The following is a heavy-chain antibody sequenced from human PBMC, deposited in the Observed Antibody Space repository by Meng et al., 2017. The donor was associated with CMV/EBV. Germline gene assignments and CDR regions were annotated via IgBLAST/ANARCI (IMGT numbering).Heavy chain of an antibody. CDR1: GGSFSGYY. J-gene: IGHJ5*02. CDR2: INHSGST. V-gene: IGHV4-34*01. Sequence: SETLSLTCAVYGGSFSGYYWSWIRQPPGKGLEWIGEINHSGSTNYNPSLKSRVTISVDTSKNQFSLKLSPVTAADTAVYYCARGRAVAGRGWFDPWGQGTLVTVSS. CDR3: ARGRAVAGRGWFDP. D-gene: IGHD6-19*01.